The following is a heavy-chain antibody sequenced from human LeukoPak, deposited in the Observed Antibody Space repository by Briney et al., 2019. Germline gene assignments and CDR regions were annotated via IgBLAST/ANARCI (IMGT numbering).Heavy chain of an antibody. Sequence: ASVKVSCKASGYTFTSYSISWVRQAPGQGLEWKGWISAYNGNTNYAQKLQGRVTMTTDTSTSTAYMELRSLRSDDTAVYYCAREWGDYGDYDPLDYWGQGTLVTVSS. D-gene: IGHD4-17*01. CDR1: GYTFTSYS. CDR2: ISAYNGNT. V-gene: IGHV1-18*04. CDR3: AREWGDYGDYDPLDY. J-gene: IGHJ4*02.